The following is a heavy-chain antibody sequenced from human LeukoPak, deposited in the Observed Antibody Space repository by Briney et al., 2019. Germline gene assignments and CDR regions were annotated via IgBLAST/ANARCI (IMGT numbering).Heavy chain of an antibody. Sequence: GGSLRLSCAASGFTFSSTWMNWVRQAPGKGLEWLGRIKSKTDGGTTDYAAPVKGRFTISRDDSKNTVYLQMNSLKTEDTAVYYCTTGYGSNWYGWGQGTLVTVSS. CDR1: GFTFSSTW. J-gene: IGHJ4*02. CDR2: IKSKTDGGTT. D-gene: IGHD6-13*01. V-gene: IGHV3-15*01. CDR3: TTGYGSNWYG.